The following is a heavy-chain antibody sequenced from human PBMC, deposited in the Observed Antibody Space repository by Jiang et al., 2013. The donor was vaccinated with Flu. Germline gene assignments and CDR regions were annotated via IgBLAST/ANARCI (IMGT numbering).Heavy chain of an antibody. CDR3: MRDREVDYSRGYYFGGL. J-gene: IGHJ4*02. CDR2: INPSTGSV. V-gene: IGHV1-46*01. D-gene: IGHD3-22*01. CDR1: GYTFTDYY. Sequence: VQLVESGAEVKNPGASVKVSCEVLGYTFTDYYLHWVRQAPGQGLEWMGIINPSTGSVIYAQKFQGRVSLTRDTSTSTVNMGLSSLRYEDTAVYYCMRDREVDYSRGYYFGGLWGQGTLVTVSS.